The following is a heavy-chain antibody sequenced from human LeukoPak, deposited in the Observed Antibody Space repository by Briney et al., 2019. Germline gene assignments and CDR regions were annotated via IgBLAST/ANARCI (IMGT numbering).Heavy chain of an antibody. V-gene: IGHV4-38-2*01. CDR1: GYSISSGYY. Sequence: SETLSLTCAVSGYSISSGYYWGWIRQPPGKGLEWIGSIYHSRSTYYNPSLKSRVTISVDTSKNQFSLKLSSVTAADTAVYYCARPWDGDYVYAFDIWGQGTMVTVSS. CDR2: IYHSRST. J-gene: IGHJ3*02. CDR3: ARPWDGDYVYAFDI. D-gene: IGHD4-17*01.